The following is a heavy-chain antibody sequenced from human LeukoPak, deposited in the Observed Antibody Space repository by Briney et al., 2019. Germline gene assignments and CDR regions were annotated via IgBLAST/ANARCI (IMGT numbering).Heavy chain of an antibody. Sequence: GGSLRLSCAASGFTFSSYGMHWVRQAPGKGLEWVAVISYDGSNKYYADSVKGRFTISRDNTKNTLYLQMNSLRAEDTAVYYCAKPTEKYYDILTGYYSPFDYWGQGTLVTVSS. CDR2: ISYDGSNK. J-gene: IGHJ4*02. V-gene: IGHV3-30*18. CDR3: AKPTEKYYDILTGYYSPFDY. CDR1: GFTFSSYG. D-gene: IGHD3-9*01.